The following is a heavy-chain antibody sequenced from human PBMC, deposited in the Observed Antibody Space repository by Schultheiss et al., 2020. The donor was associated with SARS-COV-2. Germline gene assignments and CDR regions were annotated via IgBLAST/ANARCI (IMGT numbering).Heavy chain of an antibody. CDR2: INHSGST. J-gene: IGHJ4*02. Sequence: SETLSLTCAVYGGSFSGYYWSWIRQPPGKGLEWIGEINHSGSTNYNPSLKSRVTMSVDTSKNQFSLKLSSVTAADTAVYYCARSRDGSGSYYYRRGDYWGQGTLVTVSS. CDR3: ARSRDGSGSYYYRRGDY. D-gene: IGHD3-10*01. CDR1: GGSFSGYY. V-gene: IGHV4-34*01.